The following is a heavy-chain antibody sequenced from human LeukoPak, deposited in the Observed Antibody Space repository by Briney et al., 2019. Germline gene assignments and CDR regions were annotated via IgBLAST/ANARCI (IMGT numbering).Heavy chain of an antibody. J-gene: IGHJ4*02. D-gene: IGHD3-22*01. V-gene: IGHV3-21*01. CDR2: ISSSSSYI. Sequence: PGGSLRLSCAASGFTFSSHDMGWVRQAPGKGLEWVSSISSSSSYIYYADSVKGRFTISRDNAKNSLYLQMNSLRAEDTAVYYCARVRDYYDSSGRYPTFDYWGQGTLVTVSS. CDR3: ARVRDYYDSSGRYPTFDY. CDR1: GFTFSSHD.